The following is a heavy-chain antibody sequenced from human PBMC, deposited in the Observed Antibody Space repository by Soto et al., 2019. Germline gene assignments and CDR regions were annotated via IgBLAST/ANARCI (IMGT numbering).Heavy chain of an antibody. J-gene: IGHJ4*02. CDR3: ARIYSNYVVDY. V-gene: IGHV3-11*06. CDR1: GFTFSDYY. Sequence: GGSLRLSCAASGFTFSDYYMSWIRQAPGKGLEWVSYISSSSSYTNYADSVKGRFTISRDNAKNSLYLQMNSLRAEDTAVYYCARIYSNYVVDYWGQGTLVTVSS. CDR2: ISSSSSYT. D-gene: IGHD4-4*01.